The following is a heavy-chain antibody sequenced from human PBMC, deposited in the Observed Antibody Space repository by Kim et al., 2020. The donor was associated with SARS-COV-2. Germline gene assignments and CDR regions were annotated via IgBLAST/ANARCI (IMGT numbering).Heavy chain of an antibody. Sequence: GGSLRLSCAASGFTFSSYGMHWVRQAPGKGLEWVAVISYDGSNKYYADSVKGRFTISRDNSKNTLYLQMNSLRAEDTAVYYCAKGLGGGYYYGRDVWGQGTTVTVS. J-gene: IGHJ6*02. V-gene: IGHV3-30*18. CDR1: GFTFSSYG. D-gene: IGHD2-15*01. CDR2: ISYDGSNK. CDR3: AKGLGGGYYYGRDV.